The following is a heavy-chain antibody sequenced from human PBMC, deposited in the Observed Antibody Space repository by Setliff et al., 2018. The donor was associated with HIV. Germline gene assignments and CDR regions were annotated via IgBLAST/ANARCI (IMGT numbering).Heavy chain of an antibody. Sequence: SETLSLTCSVSDGSMTSGSYYWGRIRQPPGKGLEWIGSVYYSGTTYYNPSLKSRLRMSVDTSKNQFTLKVISMTAADTAVYYCARVIQAPGSPYTRFDYWGQGTLVTVSS. CDR2: VYYSGTT. CDR3: ARVIQAPGSPYTRFDY. CDR1: DGSMTSGSYY. J-gene: IGHJ4*02. V-gene: IGHV4-39*06. D-gene: IGHD3-16*01.